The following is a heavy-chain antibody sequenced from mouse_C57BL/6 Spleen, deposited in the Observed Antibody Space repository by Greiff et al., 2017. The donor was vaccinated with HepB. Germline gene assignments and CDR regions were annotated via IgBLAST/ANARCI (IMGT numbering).Heavy chain of an antibody. V-gene: IGHV3-6*01. CDR2: ISYDGSN. CDR3: AREDDGYYPYWYFDV. Sequence: VQLKESGPGLVKPSQSLSLTCSVTGYSITSGYYWNWIRQFPGNKLEWMGYISYDGSNNYNPSLKNRISITRDTSKNQFFLKLNSVTTEDTATYYCAREDDGYYPYWYFDVWGTGTTVTVSS. CDR1: GYSITSGYY. J-gene: IGHJ1*03. D-gene: IGHD2-3*01.